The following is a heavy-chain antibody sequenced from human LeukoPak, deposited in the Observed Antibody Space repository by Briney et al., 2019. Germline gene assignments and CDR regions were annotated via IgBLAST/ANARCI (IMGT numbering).Heavy chain of an antibody. CDR2: TYYRSKWFN. J-gene: IGHJ4*02. Sequence: SQTLSLTCAISGDSVSSNTVAWNWIRQSPSRGLEWLGRTYYRSKWFNDYAVSVKSRITITPDTSKNQFSLQLNSVTPDDTAVYYCARSSRLVHFDYWGQGILVTVSS. CDR3: ARSSRLVHFDY. V-gene: IGHV6-1*01. D-gene: IGHD6-6*01. CDR1: GDSVSSNTVA.